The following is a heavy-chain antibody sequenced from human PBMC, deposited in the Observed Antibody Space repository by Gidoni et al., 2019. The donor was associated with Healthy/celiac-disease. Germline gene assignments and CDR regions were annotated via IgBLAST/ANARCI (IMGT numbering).Heavy chain of an antibody. J-gene: IGHJ4*02. V-gene: IGHV3-7*01. CDR3: ARDRGYCSGGSCYSSYDY. Sequence: EVQLVESGGGLVQPGGSLRLSCAASGFTFSSYWMSWVRQAPGKGLEWVANIKQDGSEKYYVDSVKGRFTISRDNAKNSLYLQMNSLRAEDTAVYYCARDRGYCSGGSCYSSYDYWGQGTLVTVSS. CDR1: GFTFSSYW. D-gene: IGHD2-15*01. CDR2: IKQDGSEK.